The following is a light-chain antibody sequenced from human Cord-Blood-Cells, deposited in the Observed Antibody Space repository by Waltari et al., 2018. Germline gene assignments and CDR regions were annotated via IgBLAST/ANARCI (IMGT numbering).Light chain of an antibody. J-gene: IGLJ1*01. V-gene: IGLV2-11*01. CDR3: CSYAGSYTYV. CDR2: DVS. CDR1: SSDVGGSNY. Sequence: QSALTQPRSVSGSPGQSVTISCTGTSSDVGGSNYVSWYQQHPAKAPKLMIYDVSKRPSGVTDRFSGSKSGNTASLTISGLQAEDEADYYCCSYAGSYTYVFGTGTKVTVL.